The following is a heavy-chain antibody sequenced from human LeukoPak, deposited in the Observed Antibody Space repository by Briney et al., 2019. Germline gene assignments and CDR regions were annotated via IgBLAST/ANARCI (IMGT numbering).Heavy chain of an antibody. D-gene: IGHD3-10*01. V-gene: IGHV4-4*07. CDR1: AGSISSYY. J-gene: IGHJ5*02. CDR3: ARDRYDGRNYYGPGSYWFWFDP. Sequence: SASLSLTWSVAAGSISSYYWSWFNQPPGNRLNLIGRIYTNRFTHNKPSLTAAVTISLDTSKNQFSLKLSSVTAADTAVYYCARDRYDGRNYYGPGSYWFWFDPWGQGTLVTVSS. CDR2: IYTNRFT.